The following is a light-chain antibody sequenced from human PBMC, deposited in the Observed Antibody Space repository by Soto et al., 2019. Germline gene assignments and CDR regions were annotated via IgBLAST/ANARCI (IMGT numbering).Light chain of an antibody. CDR3: AAWDDSLNGLV. CDR1: SSNIGSNT. Sequence: QSVLTQPPSASGTPGQRVTISCSGSSSNIGSNTVNWSQQPPGTAPQLLIYNNKQRPSGFPDRFSGSKSGTSPSLAISGLQYEDEADYYCAAWDDSLNGLVFGTGTKVTVL. CDR2: NNK. J-gene: IGLJ1*01. V-gene: IGLV1-44*01.